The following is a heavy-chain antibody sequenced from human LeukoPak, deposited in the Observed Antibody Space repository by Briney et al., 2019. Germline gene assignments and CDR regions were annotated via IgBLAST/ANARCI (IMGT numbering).Heavy chain of an antibody. J-gene: IGHJ4*02. CDR1: GFTFSRYG. CDR2: IRDDGSTR. CDR3: TRAGGGSIAAVDY. V-gene: IGHV3-30*02. D-gene: IGHD6-13*01. Sequence: GGSLRLSCAASGFTFSRYGLHWVRQAPGKGLEWVAFIRDDGSTRYYADSVKGRFTVSRDNSKNTLYLQMNSLRAEDTAVYYCTRAGGGSIAAVDYWGQGSLVTVSS.